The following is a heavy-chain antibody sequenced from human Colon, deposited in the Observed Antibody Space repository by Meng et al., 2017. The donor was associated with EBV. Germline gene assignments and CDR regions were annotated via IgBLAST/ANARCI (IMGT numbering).Heavy chain of an antibody. CDR3: ARTFGYCSNNNCPRTLGY. J-gene: IGHJ4*02. CDR2: INHSGSA. Sequence: QVQLQQWGAGLLKPSETLSRTGGVSGGSLSGYYWSWIRHFPGRTLEFIGDINHSGSANYNPSLRSRVTISVDTSKNQIFLNLHSVTAADTAVYHCARTFGYCSNNNCPRTLGYWGQGTLVTVSS. D-gene: IGHD2-2*03. CDR1: GGSLSGYY. V-gene: IGHV4-34*02.